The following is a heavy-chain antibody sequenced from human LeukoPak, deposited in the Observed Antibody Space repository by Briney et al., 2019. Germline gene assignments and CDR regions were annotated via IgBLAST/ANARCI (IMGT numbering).Heavy chain of an antibody. CDR1: GFTFSSYA. CDR3: AKGRNWTPIRPDAFDI. D-gene: IGHD1-1*01. J-gene: IGHJ3*02. V-gene: IGHV3-23*01. Sequence: GGSLRLSCAASGFTFSSYAMSWVRQAPGKGLEWVSAISGSGGSTYYADSVKGRFTISRDNSKNTLYLQMNSLRAEDTAVYYFAKGRNWTPIRPDAFDIWGQGTMVTVSS. CDR2: ISGSGGST.